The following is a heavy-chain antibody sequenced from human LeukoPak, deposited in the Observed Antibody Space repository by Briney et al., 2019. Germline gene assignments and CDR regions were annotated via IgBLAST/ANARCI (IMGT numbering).Heavy chain of an antibody. CDR1: GFTVSSNY. CDR2: ISTSSSYI. Sequence: GGSLRLSCAASGFTVSSNYMSWVRQSPGKALEWVSSISTSSSYIYYADSVKGRFTISRDNAKNSLYLQVNSLRAEDMAVYYCARGGSGYSYGKIDSWGQGILVTVSS. J-gene: IGHJ4*02. CDR3: ARGGSGYSYGKIDS. V-gene: IGHV3-21*01. D-gene: IGHD5-18*01.